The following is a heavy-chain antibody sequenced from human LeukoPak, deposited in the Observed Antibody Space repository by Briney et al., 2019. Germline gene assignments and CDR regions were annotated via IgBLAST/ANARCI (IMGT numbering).Heavy chain of an antibody. CDR1: GYTFTSYY. V-gene: IGHV1-46*01. J-gene: IGHJ4*02. CDR2: INPSGGST. CDR3: ARGPYGSGSYYNRLFDY. D-gene: IGHD3-10*01. Sequence: ASVKVSCKASGYTFTSYYMHWVRQAPGQGLEWMGIINPSGGSTIYAQKFQGRVTMTRDTSTSTVYMELSSLRSEDTAVYYCARGPYGSGSYYNRLFDYWGQRTLVTVSS.